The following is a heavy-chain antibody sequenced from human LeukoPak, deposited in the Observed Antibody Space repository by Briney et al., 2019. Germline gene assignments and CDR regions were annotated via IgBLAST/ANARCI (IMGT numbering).Heavy chain of an antibody. CDR2: IYYSGST. Sequence: SDTLSLTCTVSGGSISSYYWSWLRQPPGKGLAWIGYIYYSGSTNYNPSLKSRVTISVDTSRNQFSLKLNSVTAADTAVYYCAKSNGYGLVDIWGQGTMVTVSS. V-gene: IGHV4-59*07. CDR1: GGSISSYY. J-gene: IGHJ3*02. D-gene: IGHD3-10*01. CDR3: AKSNGYGLVDI.